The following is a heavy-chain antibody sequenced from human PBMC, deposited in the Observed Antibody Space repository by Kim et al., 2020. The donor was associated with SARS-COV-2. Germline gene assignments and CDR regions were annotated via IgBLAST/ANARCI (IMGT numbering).Heavy chain of an antibody. J-gene: IGHJ4*02. D-gene: IGHD6-13*01. V-gene: IGHV4-30-2*04. CDR3: ARTRIAAAGIPDY. Sequence: YNPSLKSRVTISVDTSKNQFSLKLSAVTAADTAVYYCARTRIAAAGIPDYWGQGTLVTVSS.